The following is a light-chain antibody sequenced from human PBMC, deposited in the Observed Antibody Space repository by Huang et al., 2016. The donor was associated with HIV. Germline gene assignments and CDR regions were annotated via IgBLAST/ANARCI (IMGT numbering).Light chain of an antibody. CDR2: GAS. CDR1: QSVGSN. J-gene: IGKJ4*01. V-gene: IGKV3-15*01. Sequence: EIVMTQSPATQSVSPGERATLSCRAGQSVGSNLAWYQQKPGQAPRLLISGASTRAAGMPDRFSGSGSGTEFVLTISNLQSEDFAIYYCQQYNAWPLTFGGGTKV. CDR3: QQYNAWPLT.